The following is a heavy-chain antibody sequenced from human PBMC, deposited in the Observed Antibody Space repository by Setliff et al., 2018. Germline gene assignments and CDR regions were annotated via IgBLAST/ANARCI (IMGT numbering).Heavy chain of an antibody. CDR2: IHYRGTT. CDR3: ARTGTYRYFDY. V-gene: IGHV4-39*01. CDR1: GASISSGTYY. D-gene: IGHD1-1*01. J-gene: IGHJ4*02. Sequence: SETLSLTCTVSGASISSGTYYWAWIRQPPGKGLEWIGRIHYRGTTYSNASLASRLTISVDTARNQFSLKLTSVTAADTAVYYCARTGTYRYFDYWGQGTRVTVSS.